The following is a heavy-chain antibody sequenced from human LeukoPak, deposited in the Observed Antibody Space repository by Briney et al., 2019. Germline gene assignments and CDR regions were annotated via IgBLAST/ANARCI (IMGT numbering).Heavy chain of an antibody. CDR3: ARVHPGPFYSAHDAFGI. CDR1: GFTFSSYG. Sequence: GGSLRLSCAASGFTFSSYGMHWVRQAPGKGLEWVAVIWYDGSNKYYADSVKGRFTISRDNSKNTLYLQMNSLRAEDTAVYYCARVHPGPFYSAHDAFGIWGQGTMVTVSS. J-gene: IGHJ3*02. CDR2: IWYDGSNK. D-gene: IGHD5-18*01. V-gene: IGHV3-33*01.